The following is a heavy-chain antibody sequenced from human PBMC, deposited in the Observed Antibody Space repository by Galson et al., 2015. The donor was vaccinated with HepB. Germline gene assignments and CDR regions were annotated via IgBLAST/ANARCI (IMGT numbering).Heavy chain of an antibody. V-gene: IGHV3-33*08. D-gene: IGHD5-18*01. J-gene: IGHJ3*01. CDR3: ARRVDTAMGEPLHF. CDR2: IWYDGSNR. Sequence: SLRLSCAASGFTFSGYGMHWVRQAPGKGLEWVAVIWYDGSNRYYADSVKGRFTISRDNSRNTLSLQMNSLRAEDTAVYYCARRVDTAMGEPLHFWGPGTMVTVSS. CDR1: GFTFSGYG.